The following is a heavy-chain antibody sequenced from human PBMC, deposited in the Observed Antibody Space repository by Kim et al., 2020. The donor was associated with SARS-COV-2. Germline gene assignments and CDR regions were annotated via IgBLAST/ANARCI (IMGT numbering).Heavy chain of an antibody. CDR2: ISGSGGST. J-gene: IGHJ4*02. V-gene: IGHV3-23*01. Sequence: GGSLRLSCTASGFTFSSYAMSWVRQAPGKGLEWVSAISGSGGSTYYADSVKGRFTISRDNSKNTLYLQMNSLRAEDTAVYYCAKRYVGSSWYRGALYFDYWGQGTLVTVSS. CDR3: AKRYVGSSWYRGALYFDY. CDR1: GFTFSSYA. D-gene: IGHD6-13*01.